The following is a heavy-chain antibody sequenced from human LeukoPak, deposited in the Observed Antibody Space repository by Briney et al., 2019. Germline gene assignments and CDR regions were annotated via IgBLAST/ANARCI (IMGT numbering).Heavy chain of an antibody. Sequence: PGGSLRLSCAASGFTFTSYAMSWVRQAPEKGLEWVSAISGSGDSTYYADSVKGRFTISRDNSKNTLYLQMNSLRAEDTAVYYCARGEEKISSSSSWYEPGIWGQGTLVTVSS. CDR3: ARGEEKISSSSSWYEPGI. CDR2: ISGSGDST. J-gene: IGHJ4*02. V-gene: IGHV3-23*01. CDR1: GFTFTSYA. D-gene: IGHD6-13*01.